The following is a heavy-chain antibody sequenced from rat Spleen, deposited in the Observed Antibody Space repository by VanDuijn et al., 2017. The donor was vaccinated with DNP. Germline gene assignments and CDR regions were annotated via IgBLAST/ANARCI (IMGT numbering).Heavy chain of an antibody. Sequence: EVQLVESGGGLVQPGRSLKLSCAASGLTFINYGMAWVRQAPRRGLEWVATINTSGGNTYYRDSVRGRFTISRDNAKSTLYLQMDSLRSEDTATYYCTTRGDFDYWGQGVMVTVSS. V-gene: IGHV5S13*01. CDR3: TTRGDFDY. J-gene: IGHJ2*01. CDR2: INTSGGNT. CDR1: GLTFINYG.